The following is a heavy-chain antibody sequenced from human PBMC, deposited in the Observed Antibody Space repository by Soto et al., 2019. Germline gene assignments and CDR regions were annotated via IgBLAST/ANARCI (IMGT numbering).Heavy chain of an antibody. CDR3: ARDKITGLFDY. Sequence: QVQLQQRGAGLLKPSETLSLTCAVYGGSFSGYYCTWIRQPPGTGLEWIGEINHSGSTNYNPSLKRRVTISVDTSKIQFSLKLTSVTAADTAVYYCARDKITGLFDYWGQGTLVTVSS. V-gene: IGHV4-34*01. D-gene: IGHD2-8*02. CDR1: GGSFSGYY. J-gene: IGHJ4*02. CDR2: INHSGST.